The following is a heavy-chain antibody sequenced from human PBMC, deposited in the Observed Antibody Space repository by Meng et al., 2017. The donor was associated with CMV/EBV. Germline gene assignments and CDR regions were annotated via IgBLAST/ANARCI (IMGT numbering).Heavy chain of an antibody. Sequence: QVQLVESGGGVVQPGRSLRLSCAASGFTFRSYAMHWVRQAPGKGLEWVAVISYDGSNKYYADSVKGRFTISRDNSKNTLYLQMNSLRAEGTAVYYCARDRGDYLYYFDYWGQGTLVTVSS. V-gene: IGHV3-30-3*01. J-gene: IGHJ4*02. CDR2: ISYDGSNK. CDR3: ARDRGDYLYYFDY. D-gene: IGHD4-17*01. CDR1: GFTFRSYA.